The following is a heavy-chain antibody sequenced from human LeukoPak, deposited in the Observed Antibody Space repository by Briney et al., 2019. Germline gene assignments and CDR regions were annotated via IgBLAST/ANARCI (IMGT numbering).Heavy chain of an antibody. CDR3: ARAIYDGSGCYRNFVY. D-gene: IGHD3-22*01. CDR1: GGSISSGDYD. V-gene: IGHV4-30-4*01. Sequence: SETLSLTCTVSGGSISSGDYDWSWIRQPPGKGLEWIGSIYYSGSTYCNPSLKSRVTISVDTSKNQFSLNLSSVTAADTAVYYCARAIYDGSGCYRNFVYWGQGTLVTVSS. J-gene: IGHJ4*02. CDR2: IYYSGST.